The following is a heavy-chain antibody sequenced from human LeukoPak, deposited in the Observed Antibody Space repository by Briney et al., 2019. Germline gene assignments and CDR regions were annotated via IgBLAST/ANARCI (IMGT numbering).Heavy chain of an antibody. CDR2: ISSSGSTI. V-gene: IGHV3-48*04. Sequence: GGSLRLSCVASGFTFSYNGMHWVRQAPGKGLEWVSYISSSGSTIYYADSVKGRFTISRDNAKNPLYLQMNSLRAEDTAVYYCAELGITMIGGVWGKGTTVTISS. CDR3: AELGITMIGGV. CDR1: GFTFSYNG. D-gene: IGHD3-10*02. J-gene: IGHJ6*04.